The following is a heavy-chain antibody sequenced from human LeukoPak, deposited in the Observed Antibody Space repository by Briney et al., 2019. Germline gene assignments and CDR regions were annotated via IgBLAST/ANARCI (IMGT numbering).Heavy chain of an antibody. Sequence: SETLSLTCTVSGYSISSGYYWGWIRQTPGKGLEWIGSIYHSGSTYYNPSLKSRVTISVDTSKNQFSLKLSSVTAADTAVYYCARTVSTMVRGYYYYYMDVWGKGTTVTISS. CDR3: ARTVSTMVRGYYYYYMDV. V-gene: IGHV4-38-2*02. CDR1: GYSISSGYY. D-gene: IGHD3-10*01. CDR2: IYHSGST. J-gene: IGHJ6*03.